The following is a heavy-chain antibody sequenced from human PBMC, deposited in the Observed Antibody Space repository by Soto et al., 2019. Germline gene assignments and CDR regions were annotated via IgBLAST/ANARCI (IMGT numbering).Heavy chain of an antibody. Sequence: ASVKVSCTASGYTFTGYYMHWVRQAPGQGLEWMGWINPNSGGTNYAQKFQGRFTISRDNAKNSLDLQMNSVRAEDRAVYYCARDNSSERKPKARPAAIIYYYYYMDVWGKGTTVTVSS. D-gene: IGHD2-2*01. V-gene: IGHV1-2*02. CDR3: ARDNSSERKPKARPAAIIYYYYYMDV. J-gene: IGHJ6*03. CDR2: INPNSGGT. CDR1: GYTFTGYY.